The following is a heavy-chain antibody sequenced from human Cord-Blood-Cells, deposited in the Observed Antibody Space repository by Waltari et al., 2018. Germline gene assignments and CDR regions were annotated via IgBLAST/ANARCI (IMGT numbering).Heavy chain of an antibody. V-gene: IGHV4-39*07. J-gene: IGHJ4*02. CDR1: GGSISSSSYY. CDR2: IYYSGDN. Sequence: QLQLQESGPGLVKPSETLSLTCTVSGGSISSSSYYWGWIRQPPGKGLEWIGSIYYSGDNYYKPSLKCRGTISVDTSKNQFSLKLSSVTAADTAVYYCARHVDSSSWLFDYWGQGTLVTVSS. D-gene: IGHD6-13*01. CDR3: ARHVDSSSWLFDY.